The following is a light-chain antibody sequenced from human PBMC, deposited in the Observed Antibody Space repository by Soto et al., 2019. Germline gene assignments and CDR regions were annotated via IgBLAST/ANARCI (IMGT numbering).Light chain of an antibody. CDR2: STS. CDR1: QGIRND. Sequence: AIQMTQSPSSLSASVGDRVTITCRASQGIRNDLGWYQQKPGRAPKVLIYSTSSLQSGVPSRFSGSGSGTDFTLTISSLQPEDFATYYCLQDYSYPLTVGGGTKVDIK. V-gene: IGKV1-6*01. CDR3: LQDYSYPLT. J-gene: IGKJ4*01.